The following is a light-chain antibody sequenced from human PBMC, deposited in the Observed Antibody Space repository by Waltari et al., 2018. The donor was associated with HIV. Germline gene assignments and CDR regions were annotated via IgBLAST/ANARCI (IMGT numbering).Light chain of an antibody. J-gene: IGKJ2*01. CDR1: QSISSH. CDR3: QQSYSSPNN. CDR2: AAS. Sequence: DIQMTQSPSSLSASLGDRVTITCRASQSISSHLNWYQQKPGEAPKVLIYAASSLRSDVPSRFGGSGSGTDFTLTISSLQLEDFATYYCQQSYSSPNNFGQGT. V-gene: IGKV1-39*01.